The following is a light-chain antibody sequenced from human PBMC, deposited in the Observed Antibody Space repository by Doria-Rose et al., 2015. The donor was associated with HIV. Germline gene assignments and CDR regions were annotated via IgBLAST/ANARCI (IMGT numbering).Light chain of an antibody. V-gene: IGLV2-14*01. CDR3: SSYTSSLYV. CDR2: EVS. CDR1: SSDVGVYNF. Sequence: ASVSGSPGQSITISCTGTSSDVGVYNFVSWYQQHPGKAPKLMIYEVSNRPSGVSNRFSGSKSGNTASLTISGLQAEDEADYYCSSYTSSLYVFGTGTKVTVL. J-gene: IGLJ1*01.